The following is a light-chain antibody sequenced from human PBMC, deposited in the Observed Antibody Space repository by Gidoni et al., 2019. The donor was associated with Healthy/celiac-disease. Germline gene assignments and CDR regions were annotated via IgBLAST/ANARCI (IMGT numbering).Light chain of an antibody. CDR3: QQYNSYPWT. Sequence: DIQMTQSPSTLSASVGDRVTITCRPSQSISSWLAWYQQKPGKAPKPLLYKASSLESGVPSRFSGSGSGTEFPLTIGSLQSDDFATYYCQQYNSYPWTFGQGTKVEIK. J-gene: IGKJ1*01. V-gene: IGKV1-5*03. CDR2: KAS. CDR1: QSISSW.